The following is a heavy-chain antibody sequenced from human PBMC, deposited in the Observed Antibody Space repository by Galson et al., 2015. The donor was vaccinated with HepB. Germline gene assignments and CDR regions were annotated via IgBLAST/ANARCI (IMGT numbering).Heavy chain of an antibody. CDR3: ARDNPTGVKRTPDY. V-gene: IGHV3-33*01. Sequence: SLRLSCAASGFTFSSFGMHWVRQAPGKGLEYVAVIWFDGSKTYYTDSVKGRFTISRDNSNNTLFLQMNSLRVEDTAVYYCARDNPTGVKRTPDYWGQGALVTVSS. CDR2: IWFDGSKT. CDR1: GFTFSSFG. D-gene: IGHD3-10*01. J-gene: IGHJ4*02.